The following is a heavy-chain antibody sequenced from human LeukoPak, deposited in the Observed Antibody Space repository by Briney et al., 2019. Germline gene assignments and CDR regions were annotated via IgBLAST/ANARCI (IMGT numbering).Heavy chain of an antibody. V-gene: IGHV3-30*04. CDR1: EFTFSSYA. CDR3: ARGVRYYDFWSGYVS. D-gene: IGHD3-3*01. CDR2: ISYDGSNK. Sequence: AGGSLRLSCAASEFTFSSYALHWVRQAPGKGLEWVAVISYDGSNKYYADSVKGRFTISRDNSKNTLYLQMNSLRAEDTAVYYCARGVRYYDFWSGYVSWGQGTLVTVSS. J-gene: IGHJ4*02.